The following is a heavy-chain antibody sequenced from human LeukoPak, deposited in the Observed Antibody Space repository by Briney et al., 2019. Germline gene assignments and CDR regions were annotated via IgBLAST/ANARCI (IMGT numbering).Heavy chain of an antibody. CDR1: GYTFTSYD. D-gene: IGHD2-2*01. CDR2: MNPNSGNT. CDR3: ARGPVVPAPRRTNWFDP. Sequence: ASVKVSCKASGYTFTSYDINWVRQATRQGLEWMGWMNPNSGNTGYAQKFQGRVTMTRNTSISTAYMELSSLRSEDTAVYYCARGPVVPAPRRTNWFDPWGQGTLVTVSS. V-gene: IGHV1-8*01. J-gene: IGHJ5*02.